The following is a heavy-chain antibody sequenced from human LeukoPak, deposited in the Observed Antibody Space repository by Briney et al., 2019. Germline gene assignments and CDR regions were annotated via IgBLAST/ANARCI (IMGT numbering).Heavy chain of an antibody. CDR2: LSSDGIKT. CDR3: AKELMRGLYRPLDF. CDR1: GFTFRDYS. J-gene: IGHJ4*02. D-gene: IGHD6-19*01. V-gene: IGHV3-30*18. Sequence: AGGSLRLSCAASGFTFRDYSTHWVRQAPGKGLEWLATLSSDGIKTNYADSVKGRFTISRDISKNTLFLHMNSLRTEDTALYYCAKELMRGLYRPLDFWGQGTLVTVSS.